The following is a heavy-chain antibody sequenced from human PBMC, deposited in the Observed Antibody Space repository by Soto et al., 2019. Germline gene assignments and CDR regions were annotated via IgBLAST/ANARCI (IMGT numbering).Heavy chain of an antibody. CDR1: GGSISSGYH. CDR3: ARKDNVGYYPF. J-gene: IGHJ4*02. V-gene: IGHV4-38-2*02. CDR2: IFHTGTT. Sequence: SETLSLTCTVSGGSISSGYHWAWIRQPPVMRLEWVASIFHTGTTYYNPSLTSRVTISVDTSKNQFSLKLTSVTATDSAVYYCARKDNVGYYPFCGQGILVTVSS. D-gene: IGHD2-15*01.